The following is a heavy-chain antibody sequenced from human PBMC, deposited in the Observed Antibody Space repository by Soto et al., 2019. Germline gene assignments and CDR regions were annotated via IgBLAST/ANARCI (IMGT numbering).Heavy chain of an antibody. D-gene: IGHD2-2*01. J-gene: IGHJ5*02. Sequence: QVQLQESGPGLVKPSGTLSLTCAVSSGSISSSNWWSWVRQPPGKGLEWIGEIYHSGSTNYNPSLKRPVTISVDKSKNQFSLKLGSVTAADTAVYYCARVRFLGYCSSTSCSYNWFDPWGQGTLVTVSS. CDR3: ARVRFLGYCSSTSCSYNWFDP. V-gene: IGHV4-4*02. CDR2: IYHSGST. CDR1: SGSISSSNW.